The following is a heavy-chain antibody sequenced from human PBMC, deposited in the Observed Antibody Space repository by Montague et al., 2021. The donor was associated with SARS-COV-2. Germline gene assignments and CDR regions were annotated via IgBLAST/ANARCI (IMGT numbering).Heavy chain of an antibody. V-gene: IGHV4-39*01. D-gene: IGHD3-10*01. Sequence: SETLSLTCTVSGGSITRNYYWGWFRQPPGKGLQWVGNIYYSGTTXINPSPVSRVTISVDASKNQFSLNLTSVTTADTAVYYCARPLVRGVPKAFDIWGQGALVIVSS. CDR2: IYYSGTT. CDR3: ARPLVRGVPKAFDI. J-gene: IGHJ3*02. CDR1: GGSITRNYY.